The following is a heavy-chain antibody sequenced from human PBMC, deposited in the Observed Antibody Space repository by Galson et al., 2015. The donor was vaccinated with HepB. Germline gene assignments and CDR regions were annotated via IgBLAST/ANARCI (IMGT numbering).Heavy chain of an antibody. V-gene: IGHV3-11*01. D-gene: IGHD1-26*01. Sequence: SLRLSCAASGFTFSDYYISWIRQAPGKGLEWVSYISSSGSTIYYADSVKGRFTISRDNAKNSLYLQMNSLRAEDTAVYYCARFPTLKWELLHYFDYWGQGTLVTVSS. CDR2: ISSSGSTI. CDR1: GFTFSDYY. J-gene: IGHJ4*02. CDR3: ARFPTLKWELLHYFDY.